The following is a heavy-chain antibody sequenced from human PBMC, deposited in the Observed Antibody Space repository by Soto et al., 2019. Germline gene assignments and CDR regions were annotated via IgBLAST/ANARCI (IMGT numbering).Heavy chain of an antibody. CDR3: VRDHISAVDL. V-gene: IGHV3-48*01. CDR2: IRGVSDVI. Sequence: EVHLVETGGELVQPGGSLRLSCVASGFTFSSYSMNWVRQLPGKGLEWVSYIRGVSDVIYYADSVKGRFTISRDNAKNSLYLQMNILRAEATAVYYCVRDHISAVDLWGQGPRVPVSS. D-gene: IGHD2-21*01. J-gene: IGHJ3*01. CDR1: GFTFSSYS.